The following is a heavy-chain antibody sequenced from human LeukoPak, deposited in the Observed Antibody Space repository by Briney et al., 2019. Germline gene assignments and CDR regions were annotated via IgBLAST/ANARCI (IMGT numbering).Heavy chain of an antibody. D-gene: IGHD6-13*01. CDR3: ARAIGGRRLPAGGTFDY. J-gene: IGHJ4*02. V-gene: IGHV4-39*07. Sequence: SQTLSLTCTVSGGSISSSSYYWGWIRQPPGKGLEWIGSIYYSGSTYYNPSLKSRVTISVDTSKNQFSLKLSSVTAADTAVYYCARAIGGRRLPAGGTFDYWGQGTLVTVSS. CDR1: GGSISSSSYY. CDR2: IYYSGST.